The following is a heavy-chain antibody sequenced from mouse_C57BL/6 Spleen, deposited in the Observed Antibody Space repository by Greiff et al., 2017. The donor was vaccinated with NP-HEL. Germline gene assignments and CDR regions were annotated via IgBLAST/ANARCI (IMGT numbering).Heavy chain of an antibody. Sequence: DVMLVESGEGLVKPGGSLKLSCAASGFTFSSYAMSWVRQTPEKRLEWVAYISSGGAYIYYADTVKGRFTISRDNARNTLYLQMSSLKSEDTAMYYCTRDRQTAQASWFAYWGQGTLVTVSA. CDR2: ISSGGAYI. CDR1: GFTFSSYA. CDR3: TRDRQTAQASWFAY. V-gene: IGHV5-9-1*02. D-gene: IGHD3-2*02. J-gene: IGHJ3*01.